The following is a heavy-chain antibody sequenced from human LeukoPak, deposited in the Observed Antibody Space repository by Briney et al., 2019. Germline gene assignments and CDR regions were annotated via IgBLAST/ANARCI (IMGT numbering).Heavy chain of an antibody. CDR1: GFTFSSYS. CDR3: ARASTITMVRGNAFDI. CDR2: IYSGGST. Sequence: GGSLRLSCAASGFTFSSYSMNWVRQAPGKGLEWVSIIYSGGSTYYADSVKGRFTISRDNSKNTLYLQMNSLRAEDTAVYYCARASTITMVRGNAFDIWGQGTMVTVSS. J-gene: IGHJ3*02. V-gene: IGHV3-66*01. D-gene: IGHD3-10*01.